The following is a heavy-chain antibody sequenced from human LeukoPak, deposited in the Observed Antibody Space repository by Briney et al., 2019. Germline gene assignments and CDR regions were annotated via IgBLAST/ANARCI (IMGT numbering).Heavy chain of an antibody. CDR3: ARGIVGATDYFDL. CDR2: MYTSGRT. Sequence: SETPSLTCTVSGGSISSYYWSWIRQPAGKGLEWIGRMYTSGRTNYNPSLKSRVTMSVDTSKNQFSLKLSSVTAADTAVYYCARGIVGATDYFDLWGRGTLVTVSS. CDR1: GGSISSYY. D-gene: IGHD1-26*01. J-gene: IGHJ2*01. V-gene: IGHV4-4*07.